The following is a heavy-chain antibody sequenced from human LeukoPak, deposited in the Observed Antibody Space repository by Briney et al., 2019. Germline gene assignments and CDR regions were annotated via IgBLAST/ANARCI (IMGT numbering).Heavy chain of an antibody. J-gene: IGHJ3*02. Sequence: GGSLRLSCAASGFTFSSYAMSRVRQAPGKGLEWVSAISGSGGSTYYADSVKGRFTISRDNAKNSLYLQMNSLRAEDTALYYCAKDIEVFGSFDAFDIWGQGTMVTVSS. D-gene: IGHD6-19*01. CDR2: ISGSGGST. CDR3: AKDIEVFGSFDAFDI. CDR1: GFTFSSYA. V-gene: IGHV3-23*01.